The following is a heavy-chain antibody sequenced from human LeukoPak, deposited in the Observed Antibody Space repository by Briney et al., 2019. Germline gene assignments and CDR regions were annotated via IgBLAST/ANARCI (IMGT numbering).Heavy chain of an antibody. J-gene: IGHJ5*02. D-gene: IGHD4/OR15-4a*01. CDR1: GGSISSGGYY. CDR3: ARDQSANYGGYNWFDP. Sequence: PSETLSLTCTVSGGSISSGGYYWSWIRQHPGKGLEWIGYIYYSGSTYYNPSLKSRVTISVDTSKNQFSLKLSSVTAADTAMYYCARDQSANYGGYNWFDPWGQGTLVTVSS. CDR2: IYYSGST. V-gene: IGHV4-31*03.